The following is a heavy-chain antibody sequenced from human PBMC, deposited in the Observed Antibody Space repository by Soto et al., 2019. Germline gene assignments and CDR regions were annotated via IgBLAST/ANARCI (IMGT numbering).Heavy chain of an antibody. CDR3: ASSRGSSGSPFI. CDR2: IIPILGIA. CDR1: GGTFSSYT. J-gene: IGHJ4*02. Sequence: QVQLVQSGAEVKKPGSSVKVSCKASGGTFSSYTISWVRQAPGQGLEWMGRIIPILGIANYAQKFQGRVTITADKSTSTAYMELSSLRSEDTAVYYCASSRGSSGSPFIWGQGTLVTVSS. V-gene: IGHV1-69*02. D-gene: IGHD1-1*01.